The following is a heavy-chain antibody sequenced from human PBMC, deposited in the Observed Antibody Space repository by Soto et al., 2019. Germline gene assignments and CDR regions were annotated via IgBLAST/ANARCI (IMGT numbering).Heavy chain of an antibody. V-gene: IGHV4-30-2*01. J-gene: IGHJ4*02. CDR1: GDSLTSGPYS. Sequence: QLQLQESGSGLVKPSQTLSLTCAVSGDSLTSGPYSWSWFRQPPGKGLEWIGYIYHSGSTYYTPSLRIRVFMSVDRSKNHFSLPPSSVTAADTAMYVCARRGAWGYYFDVWGQGALVTVAS. D-gene: IGHD7-27*01. CDR2: IYHSGST. CDR3: ARRGAWGYYFDV.